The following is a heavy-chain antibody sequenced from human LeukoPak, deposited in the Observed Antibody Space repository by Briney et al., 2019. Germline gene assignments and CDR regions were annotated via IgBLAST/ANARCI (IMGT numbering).Heavy chain of an antibody. D-gene: IGHD4-17*01. J-gene: IGHJ4*02. CDR2: INHSGST. CDR3: ARGLTTVTYFDY. CDR1: GGSFSGYY. V-gene: IGHV4-34*01. Sequence: SETLSLTCAVYGGSFSGYYWSWIRQPPGKGLEWIGEINHSGSTNYNPSLKSRVTMSVDTSKKQFSLKLSSVTAADTAVYYCARGLTTVTYFDYWGQGTLVTVSS.